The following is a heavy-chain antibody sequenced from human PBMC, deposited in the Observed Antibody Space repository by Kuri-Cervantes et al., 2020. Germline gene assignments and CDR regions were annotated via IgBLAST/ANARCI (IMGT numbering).Heavy chain of an antibody. Sequence: GGSLRLSCAASGFTFSNYAMSWVRQAPGKGLEWVSAISGTGGGRTYYADSVKGRFTISRDNAKNSLYLQMNSLRAEDTAVYYCARDLEGTWISGAWGQGTLVTVSS. CDR3: ARDLEGTWISGA. CDR2: ISGTGGGRT. J-gene: IGHJ5*02. CDR1: GFTFSNYA. V-gene: IGHV3-23*01. D-gene: IGHD5-12*01.